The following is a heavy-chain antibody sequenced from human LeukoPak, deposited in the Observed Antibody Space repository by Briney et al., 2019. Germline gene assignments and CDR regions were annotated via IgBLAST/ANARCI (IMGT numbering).Heavy chain of an antibody. CDR3: ARRKYSAYDLFDY. D-gene: IGHD5-12*01. Sequence: GASVTVSFKASGYTFTSYYMHWVRQAPGQGLEWMGLINPSGGSTSYAQKFQGRVTITRNTSISTAYMELSSLRSEDTAVYYCARRKYSAYDLFDYWGQGTLVTVSS. CDR1: GYTFTSYY. V-gene: IGHV1-46*01. CDR2: INPSGGST. J-gene: IGHJ4*02.